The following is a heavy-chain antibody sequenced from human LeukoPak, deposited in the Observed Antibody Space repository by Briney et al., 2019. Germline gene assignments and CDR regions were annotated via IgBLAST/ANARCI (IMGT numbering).Heavy chain of an antibody. CDR1: GFTFGDYA. J-gene: IGHJ4*02. Sequence: GGSLRLSGAASGFTFGDYAMIWVRQTPGKGLQWVSTISASGGTTYYVDSGKGRFTISKDNSKKPPYRQMNSLRGEETAGYYGARSLGGGGELLGVDYWGQGTLVTVSS. CDR3: ARSLGGGGELLGVDY. D-gene: IGHD1-26*01. CDR2: ISASGGTT. V-gene: IGHV3-23*01.